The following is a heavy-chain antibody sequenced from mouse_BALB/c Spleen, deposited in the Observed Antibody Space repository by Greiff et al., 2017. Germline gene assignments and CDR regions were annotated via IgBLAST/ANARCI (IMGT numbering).Heavy chain of an antibody. CDR3: ARGGIKFAWIAY. V-gene: IGHV14-1*02. J-gene: IGHJ3*01. CDR1: GFNIKDYY. CDR2: IDPEYGNT. Sequence: EVKLLESGAELVRPGALVKLSCKASGFNIKDYYMHWVKQRHEKGLEWIGCIDPEYGNTKYNPKFQGKARITADTSSNTAYLQLSSLTSEDTAIYYCARGGIKFAWIAYWGQGTLVTVSA.